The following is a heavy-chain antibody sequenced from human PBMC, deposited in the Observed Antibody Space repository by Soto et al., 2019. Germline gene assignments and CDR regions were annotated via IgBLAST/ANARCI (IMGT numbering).Heavy chain of an antibody. D-gene: IGHD3-22*01. CDR1: GGSIRSYY. CDR2: IYDSGST. CDR3: ARVPPYYYDSSGAFDI. Sequence: PSETMALTCTVSGGSIRSYYWNWIRQPPGKGLEWIGYIYDSGSTNYNPSLKSRVTISVDTSKNQFSLKLSSVAAADTAVYYCARVPPYYYDSSGAFDIWGQGTMVTVSS. V-gene: IGHV4-59*01. J-gene: IGHJ3*02.